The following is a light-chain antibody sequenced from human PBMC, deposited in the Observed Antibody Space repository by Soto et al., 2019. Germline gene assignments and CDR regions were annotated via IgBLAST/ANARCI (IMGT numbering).Light chain of an antibody. Sequence: EIVLTQSPCTLALSPGERATLSCRASQSVSRNLAWYQQKPGQAPRLLIYGASTRATGIPARFSGSGSGTDFTLTITSLEPEDFEVYYCQQRSNWPPTFGQGTKVDIK. CDR1: QSVSRN. J-gene: IGKJ1*01. CDR3: QQRSNWPPT. V-gene: IGKV3-11*01. CDR2: GAS.